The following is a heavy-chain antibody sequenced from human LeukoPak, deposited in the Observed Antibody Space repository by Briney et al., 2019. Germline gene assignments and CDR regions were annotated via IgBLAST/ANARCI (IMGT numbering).Heavy chain of an antibody. Sequence: GGSLRLSCAASGFTFSNAWMNWVRQAPGKGLEWVSAISGSGGSTYYADSVKGRFTISRDNSKNTLYLQMNSLRAEDTAVYYCAKDGPAGVSVKRLRRFDYWGQGTLVTVSS. V-gene: IGHV3-23*01. J-gene: IGHJ4*02. CDR3: AKDGPAGVSVKRLRRFDY. CDR2: ISGSGGST. CDR1: GFTFSNAW. D-gene: IGHD4-17*01.